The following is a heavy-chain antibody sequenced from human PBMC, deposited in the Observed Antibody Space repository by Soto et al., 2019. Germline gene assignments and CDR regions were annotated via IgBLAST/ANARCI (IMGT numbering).Heavy chain of an antibody. CDR2: IYYSGST. D-gene: IGHD3-16*01. V-gene: IGHV4-31*03. CDR1: GGSISSGGYY. Sequence: SETLSLTCTVSGGSISSGGYYWSWIRQHPGKGLEWIGYIYYSGSTYYNPSLKSRVTISVDTSKNQFSLKLSSVTAADTAVYYCARDQRGRDSQVYGMDVWGQGTTVTVSS. J-gene: IGHJ6*02. CDR3: ARDQRGRDSQVYGMDV.